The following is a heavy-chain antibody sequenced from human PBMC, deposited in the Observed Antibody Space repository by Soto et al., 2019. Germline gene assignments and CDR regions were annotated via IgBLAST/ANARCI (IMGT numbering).Heavy chain of an antibody. V-gene: IGHV4-30-4*01. D-gene: IGHD1-26*01. CDR3: ATMGATTGSYFFEY. CDR2: ISYTGSA. CDR1: GGSIGSGVYF. Sequence: SETLSLTCTVSGGSIGSGVYFCSWIRQPPGKGLEWIGFISYTGSAYYNPSLKSRVAISVDTSQNQFSLRLTSVTAADAALYYCATMGATTGSYFFEYWGQGTLVTVSS. J-gene: IGHJ4*02.